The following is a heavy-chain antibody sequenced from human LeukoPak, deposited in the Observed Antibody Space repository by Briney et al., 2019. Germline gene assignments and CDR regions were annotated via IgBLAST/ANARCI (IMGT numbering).Heavy chain of an antibody. V-gene: IGHV3-7*03. CDR1: GFTFSSYW. CDR2: IKQDGSEK. Sequence: GGSLRLSCAASGFTFSSYWMSWVRQAPGKGLEWVANIKQDGSEKYYVDSVKGRFTISRDNAKNSLYLQMNSLRAEDTAVYYCAKEGSTSWNYYFDYWGQGALVTVSS. D-gene: IGHD2-2*01. CDR3: AKEGSTSWNYYFDY. J-gene: IGHJ4*02.